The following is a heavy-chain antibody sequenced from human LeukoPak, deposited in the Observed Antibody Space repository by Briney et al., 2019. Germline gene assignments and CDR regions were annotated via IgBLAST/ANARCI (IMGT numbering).Heavy chain of an antibody. CDR1: GGTFSSYA. CDR3: ARGTYDFWSGYRSRYGMDV. Sequence: SVKVSCKASGGTFSSYAISWVRQAPGQGLEWMGGIIPIFGTANYAQKFQGRVTITADESTSTAYLDLSSLRSEDTAAYYCARGTYDFWSGYRSRYGMDVWGQGTTVTVSS. CDR2: IIPIFGTA. V-gene: IGHV1-69*13. J-gene: IGHJ6*02. D-gene: IGHD3-3*01.